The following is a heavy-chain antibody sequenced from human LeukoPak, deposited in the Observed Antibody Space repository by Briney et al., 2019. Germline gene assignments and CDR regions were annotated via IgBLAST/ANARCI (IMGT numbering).Heavy chain of an antibody. Sequence: SETLSLTCTVSGGSISSSSYYWGWIRQPPGKGLEWIGSIYYSGSTYYNPSLKSRVTISVDTSKNQFSLKLSSVTAADTAVYYCARPYCTNGVCYRGGFDPWGQGTLVTVSS. CDR1: GGSISSSSYY. CDR3: ARPYCTNGVCYRGGFDP. V-gene: IGHV4-39*07. D-gene: IGHD2-8*01. J-gene: IGHJ5*02. CDR2: IYYSGST.